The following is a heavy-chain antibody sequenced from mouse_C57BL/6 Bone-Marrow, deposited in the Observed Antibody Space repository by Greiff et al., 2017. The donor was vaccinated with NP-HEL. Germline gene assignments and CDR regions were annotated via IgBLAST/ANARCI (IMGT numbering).Heavy chain of an antibody. CDR3: AREGGLTPWFAY. D-gene: IGHD4-1*01. V-gene: IGHV1-69*01. J-gene: IGHJ3*01. CDR1: GYTFTSYW. Sequence: QVQLQQPGAELVMPGASVKLSCKASGYTFTSYWMHWVKQRPGQGLEWIGEIDPSDSYTNSNQKFKGKSTLTVDKSSSTAYMQLSSLTSEDSAVYYCAREGGLTPWFAYWGQGTLVTVSA. CDR2: IDPSDSYT.